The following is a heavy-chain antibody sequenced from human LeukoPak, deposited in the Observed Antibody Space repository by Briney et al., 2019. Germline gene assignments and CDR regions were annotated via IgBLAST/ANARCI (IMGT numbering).Heavy chain of an antibody. Sequence: ASVKVSCKASGYTFTSYGISWVRQAPGQGLEWMGWISAYNGNTNYAQKLQGRVTMTTDTSTSTAYMELRSLRSDDTAVYYCARGSRYYYDSSGYYSYFDYWGQGTLVTVSS. CDR2: ISAYNGNT. CDR3: ARGSRYYYDSSGYYSYFDY. CDR1: GYTFTSYG. V-gene: IGHV1-18*01. D-gene: IGHD3-22*01. J-gene: IGHJ4*02.